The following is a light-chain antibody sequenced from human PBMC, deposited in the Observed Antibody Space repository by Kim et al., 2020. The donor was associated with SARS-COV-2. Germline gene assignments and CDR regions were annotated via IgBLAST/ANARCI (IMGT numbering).Light chain of an antibody. CDR2: EDS. CDR3: CSYAGSSTLL. Sequence: GQSITISCTGTSSDVGSYNLVSWYQQHPGKAPKLMIYEDSKRPSGVSNRFSGSKSGNTASLTISGLQAEDEADYYCCSYAGSSTLLFGGGTQLTVL. V-gene: IGLV2-23*01. J-gene: IGLJ2*01. CDR1: SSDVGSYNL.